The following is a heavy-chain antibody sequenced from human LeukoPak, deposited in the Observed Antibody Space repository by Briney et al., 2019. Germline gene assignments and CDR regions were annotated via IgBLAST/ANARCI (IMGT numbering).Heavy chain of an antibody. CDR1: GGAFSSYA. V-gene: IGHV1-69*05. CDR3: ARDPEYYYDSSGPGAFDI. J-gene: IGHJ3*02. Sequence: ASVKVSCKASGGAFSSYAISWERQPPGQGLEWMGGIIPIFGTANYEQKFQGRVTITTDESTSTAYMELSSLRSEDTAVYYCARDPEYYYDSSGPGAFDIWGQGTMVTVSS. CDR2: IIPIFGTA. D-gene: IGHD3-22*01.